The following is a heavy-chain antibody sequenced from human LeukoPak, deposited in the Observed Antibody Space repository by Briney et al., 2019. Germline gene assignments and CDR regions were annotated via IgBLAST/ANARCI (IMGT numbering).Heavy chain of an antibody. CDR1: GGSISSYY. Sequence: SETLSLTCTVSGGSISSYYWSWIRQPPGKGLEWIGYIYYSGSTNYNPSLKSRVTISVDTSKNQFSLKLSSVTAADTAVYYCARSGSYYNNWFDPWGQGTLVTVSS. CDR3: ARSGSYYNNWFDP. V-gene: IGHV4-59*01. CDR2: IYYSGST. J-gene: IGHJ5*02. D-gene: IGHD3-10*01.